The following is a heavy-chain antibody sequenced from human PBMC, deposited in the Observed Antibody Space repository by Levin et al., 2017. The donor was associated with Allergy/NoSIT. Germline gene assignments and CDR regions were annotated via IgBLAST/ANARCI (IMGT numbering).Heavy chain of an antibody. CDR2: IYHSGST. CDR3: ARDLPSDY. CDR1: GYSIRSGYY. Sequence: SQTLSLPCAVSGYSIRSGYYWGWIRQPPGKGLEWIGSIYHSGSTYYNPSLKSRVTISVDTSKNQFSLKLSSVTAADTAVYYCARDLPSDYWGQGTLVTVSS. V-gene: IGHV4-38-2*02. J-gene: IGHJ4*02.